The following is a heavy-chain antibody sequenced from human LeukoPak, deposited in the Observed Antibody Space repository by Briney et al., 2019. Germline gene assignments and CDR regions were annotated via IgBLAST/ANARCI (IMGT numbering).Heavy chain of an antibody. J-gene: IGHJ3*02. D-gene: IGHD5-12*01. CDR1: GFIFSNYA. V-gene: IGHV3-23*01. CDR2: ISGSGGST. Sequence: GGSLRLSCAASGFIFSNYAMTWVRQAPGKGLEWVSTISGSGGSTYYADSVKGRFTISSDNSKNSLYLQMNSLRAEDTAVYYCARVGWLRFDTWGQGTMVTVSS. CDR3: ARVGWLRFDT.